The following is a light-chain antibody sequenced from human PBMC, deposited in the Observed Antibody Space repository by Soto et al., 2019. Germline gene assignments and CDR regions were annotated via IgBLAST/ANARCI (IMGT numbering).Light chain of an antibody. CDR2: AAS. V-gene: IGKV1-9*01. CDR1: QGINSY. Sequence: DIQLTQSPSVLSASVGDRVTITCRASQGINSYLAWYQQEPGKVPKLLIYAASTLHSGVPSRFSGSGSGTEFTLTISSLQPEDFATYYCQQLNSYPRTFGQGTKVDI. J-gene: IGKJ1*01. CDR3: QQLNSYPRT.